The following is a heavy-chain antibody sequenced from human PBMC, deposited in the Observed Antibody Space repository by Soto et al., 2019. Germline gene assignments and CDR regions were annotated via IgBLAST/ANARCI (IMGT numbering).Heavy chain of an antibody. CDR1: GYTFTSYG. CDR3: ARALLYYYDSSDFLVPSFDP. D-gene: IGHD3-22*01. CDR2: ISAYNGNT. J-gene: IGHJ5*02. Sequence: ASVKVSCKASGYTFTSYGISWVRQAPGQGLEWMGWISAYNGNTNYAQKLQGRVTMTTDTSTSTAYMELRSLRSDDTAVYYCARALLYYYDSSDFLVPSFDPWGQGTLVTVSS. V-gene: IGHV1-18*04.